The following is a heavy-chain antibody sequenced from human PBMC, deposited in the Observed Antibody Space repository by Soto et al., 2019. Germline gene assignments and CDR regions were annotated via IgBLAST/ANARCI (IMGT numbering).Heavy chain of an antibody. J-gene: IGHJ4*02. V-gene: IGHV4-4*07. D-gene: IGHD2-15*01. CDR3: ARSSANCSGGSCYDY. CDR1: GGSISSYY. CDR2: IYTSGST. Sequence: PSETLSLTCTVSGGSISSYYWSWIRQPAGKGLEWIGRIYTSGSTNYNPPLKSRVTMSVDTSKNQFSLKLSSVTAADTAVYYCARSSANCSGGSCYDYWGQGTLVTVS.